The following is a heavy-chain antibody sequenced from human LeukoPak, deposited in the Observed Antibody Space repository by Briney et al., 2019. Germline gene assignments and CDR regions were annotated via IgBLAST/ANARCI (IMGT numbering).Heavy chain of an antibody. CDR2: INHSGST. V-gene: IGHV4-34*01. Sequence: SETLSLTCTVSGGSITGYYWSWIRQPPGKGLEWIGEINHSGSTNYNSSLKSRVTISVDTSKNQFSLTLSSVTAADTAVYYCATRPDIASTGPGWFDPWGQGTLVTVSS. CDR3: ATRPDIASTGPGWFDP. CDR1: GGSITGYY. D-gene: IGHD6-13*01. J-gene: IGHJ5*02.